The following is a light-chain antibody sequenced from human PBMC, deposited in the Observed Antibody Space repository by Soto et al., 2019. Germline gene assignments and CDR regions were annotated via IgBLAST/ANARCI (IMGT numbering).Light chain of an antibody. V-gene: IGKV3-15*01. Sequence: EIVMTQSPATLSVSPGERANLSCRASESVNNNLAWYQQKPGQAPRLLVYGASTRATGIPARFSGSGSGTECTLTISSLQSEDFAVYYCQQYNNWPRTLGQGTKVDLK. CDR1: ESVNNN. CDR2: GAS. J-gene: IGKJ1*01. CDR3: QQYNNWPRT.